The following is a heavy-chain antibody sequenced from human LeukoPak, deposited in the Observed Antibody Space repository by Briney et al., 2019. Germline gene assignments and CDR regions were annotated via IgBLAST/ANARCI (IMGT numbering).Heavy chain of an antibody. CDR2: ISSTGTYI. J-gene: IGHJ4*02. CDR1: GFTFSSFTFGSYT. V-gene: IGHV3-21*01. Sequence: GGALRLSCATSGFTFSSFTFGSYTMNWVRQARGKGLEWVSSISSTGTYIYCTDSLTDPFTISRDIANSLLYLQMKRLRADDTAVYYCARDLDYSTGFDYWGQGTLVTVSS. CDR3: ARDLDYSTGFDY. D-gene: IGHD4-11*01.